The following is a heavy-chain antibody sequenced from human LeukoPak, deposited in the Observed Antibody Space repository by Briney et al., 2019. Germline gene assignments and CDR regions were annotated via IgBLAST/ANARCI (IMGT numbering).Heavy chain of an antibody. J-gene: IGHJ4*02. CDR2: ICSGGST. Sequence: GGSLRLSCAASGFTFSRYSVTWVRQAPGKGLEWVSVICSGGSTYYADSVKGRFTISRDNSKSTLYIQMNSLRAEDTAVYYCARAKPKNMVRGLIMRRESRYYFDYWGQGTLVTVSS. CDR3: ARAKPKNMVRGLIMRRESRYYFDY. V-gene: IGHV3-53*01. D-gene: IGHD3-10*01. CDR1: GFTFSRYS.